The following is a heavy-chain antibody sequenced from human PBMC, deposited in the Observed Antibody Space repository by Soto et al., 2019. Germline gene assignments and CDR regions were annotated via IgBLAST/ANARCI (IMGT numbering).Heavy chain of an antibody. CDR2: INHSGST. V-gene: IGHV4-34*01. CDR1: GGSFSGYY. CDR3: ARGGYGSGSPARWFDP. D-gene: IGHD3-10*01. J-gene: IGHJ5*02. Sequence: QVQLQQWGAGLLKPSETLSLTCAVYGGSFSGYYWSWIRQPPGKGLEWIGEINHSGSTNYNPSLKSRVTISVDTSKNQFSLKLSSVTAADPAVYYCARGGYGSGSPARWFDPWGQGTLVTVSS.